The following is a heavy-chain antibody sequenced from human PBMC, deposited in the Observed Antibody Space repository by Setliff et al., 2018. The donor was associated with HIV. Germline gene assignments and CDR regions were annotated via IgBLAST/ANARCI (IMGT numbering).Heavy chain of an antibody. CDR3: ARYDSSGYYPSNYYYGMDV. D-gene: IGHD3-22*01. CDR2: ISAYNGNT. J-gene: IGHJ6*02. V-gene: IGHV1-18*01. CDR1: GYTFTNYG. Sequence: ASVKVSCKASGYTFTNYGISWVRQAPGQGLEWMGWISAYNGNTNYAQKLQGRVTMTTDASTSTVYMELRSLRSDDTAVHYCARYDSSGYYPSNYYYGMDVWGQGTTVTV.